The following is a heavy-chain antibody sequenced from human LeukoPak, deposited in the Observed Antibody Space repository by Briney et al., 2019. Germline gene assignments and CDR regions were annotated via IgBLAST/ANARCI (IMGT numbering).Heavy chain of an antibody. Sequence: GRSLRLSCAASGFTFDDYAMHWVRQAPGKGLEWVSAISGSGGSTYYADSVKGRFTISRDNSKNTLYLQMNSLGAEDTAVYYCAKGRITIFVDAFDIWGQGTMVTVSS. CDR2: ISGSGGST. V-gene: IGHV3-23*01. D-gene: IGHD3-3*01. J-gene: IGHJ3*02. CDR3: AKGRITIFVDAFDI. CDR1: GFTFDDYA.